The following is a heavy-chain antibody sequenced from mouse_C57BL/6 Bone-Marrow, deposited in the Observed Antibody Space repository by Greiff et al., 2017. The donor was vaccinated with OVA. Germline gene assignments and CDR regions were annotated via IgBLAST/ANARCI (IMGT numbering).Heavy chain of an antibody. CDR2: ISNGGGSN. CDR1: GFTFSDYY. Sequence: EVKLVESGGGLVQPGGSLKLSCAASGFTFSDYYMYWVRQTPEKRLEWVAYISNGGGSNYYPDTVKGRFTISRDNAKNTLYLQMSRLKSEDTAMYYCARHGYKGSLFAYWGQGTLVTVSA. J-gene: IGHJ3*01. CDR3: ARHGYKGSLFAY. D-gene: IGHD1-2*01. V-gene: IGHV5-12*01.